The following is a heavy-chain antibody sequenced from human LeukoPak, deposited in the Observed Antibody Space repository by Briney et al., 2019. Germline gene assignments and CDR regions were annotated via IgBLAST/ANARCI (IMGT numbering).Heavy chain of an antibody. V-gene: IGHV3-30*02. Sequence: PGGSLRLSCAASGFTFSSYGMHWVRQAPGKGLEWVAFIRYDGSNKYYADSVKGRFTISRDNSQNTLYLQMNSLRAEDKAVYYCAKDLCSGGSCYPPGTFDYWGQGTLVTVSS. CDR1: GFTFSSYG. J-gene: IGHJ4*02. D-gene: IGHD2-15*01. CDR2: IRYDGSNK. CDR3: AKDLCSGGSCYPPGTFDY.